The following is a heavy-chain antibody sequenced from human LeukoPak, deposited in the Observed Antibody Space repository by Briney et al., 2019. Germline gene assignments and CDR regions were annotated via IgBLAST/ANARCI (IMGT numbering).Heavy chain of an antibody. Sequence: SETLSLTCTVSGGSISSSSYYWGWIRQPPGKGLEWIGSIYYSGSTYYNPSLKSRVTISVDTSKNQFSLKLSSVTAADTAVYYCARDSSSWYRVEYFQHWGQGTLVTVSS. CDR3: ARDSSSWYRVEYFQH. D-gene: IGHD6-13*01. V-gene: IGHV4-39*07. CDR1: GGSISSSSYY. J-gene: IGHJ1*01. CDR2: IYYSGST.